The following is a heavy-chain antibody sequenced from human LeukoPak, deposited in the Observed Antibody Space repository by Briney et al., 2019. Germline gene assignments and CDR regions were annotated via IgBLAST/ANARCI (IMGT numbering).Heavy chain of an antibody. CDR1: GFTVSSYA. V-gene: IGHV3-23*01. CDR2: ISGSGGST. D-gene: IGHD6-19*01. J-gene: IGHJ6*04. Sequence: GGSLRLSCAASGFTVSSYAMSWVRQAPGKGLEWVSAISGSGGSTYYADSVKGRFTISRDNSKNTLYLQMNSLRAEDTAVYYCAKDQPRVVFAAVAGEMDVWGKGTTVTVSS. CDR3: AKDQPRVVFAAVAGEMDV.